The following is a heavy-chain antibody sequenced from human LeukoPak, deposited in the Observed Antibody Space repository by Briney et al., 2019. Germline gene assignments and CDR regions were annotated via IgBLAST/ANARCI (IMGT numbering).Heavy chain of an antibody. J-gene: IGHJ4*02. V-gene: IGHV3-23*01. CDR1: GFTFSNYA. Sequence: GGSLRLSCAASGFTFSNYAMSWVRQAPGKGLEWVSALSGSGRNTYYADSVKGRFTISRDNFKNTVFLQMNSLRVEDTAVYYCAKAPDGCSSPSRPGDSWGQGTLVTVSS. D-gene: IGHD2-2*01. CDR2: LSGSGRNT. CDR3: AKAPDGCSSPSRPGDS.